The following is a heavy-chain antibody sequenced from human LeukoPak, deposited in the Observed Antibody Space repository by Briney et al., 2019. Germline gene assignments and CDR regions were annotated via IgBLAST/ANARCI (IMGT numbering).Heavy chain of an antibody. CDR1: GFTFSDFW. J-gene: IGHJ4*02. CDR3: AKDSAAYYDILTGYSGANDY. V-gene: IGHV3-7*01. Sequence: GGSLRLSCAVSGFTFSDFWMNWVRRSPGKGLEWVASINQNGGETSYVDSVKGRFTISRDNSKNTLYLQMNSLRAEDTAVYYCAKDSAAYYDILTGYSGANDYWGQGTLVTVSS. D-gene: IGHD3-9*01. CDR2: INQNGGET.